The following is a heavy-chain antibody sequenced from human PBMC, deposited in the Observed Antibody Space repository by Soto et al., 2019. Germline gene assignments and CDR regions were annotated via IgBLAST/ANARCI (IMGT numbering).Heavy chain of an antibody. CDR3: ARDLSSSYYYYGMDV. Sequence: SVKVSCKASGGTFSSYAISWVRQAPGQGLEWMGGIIPIFGTANYAQKFQGRVTITADESKSTAYMELSSLRSEDTAVYYCARDLSSSYYYYGMDVWGQGTTVTVSS. D-gene: IGHD6-19*01. CDR1: GGTFSSYA. J-gene: IGHJ6*02. V-gene: IGHV1-69*13. CDR2: IIPIFGTA.